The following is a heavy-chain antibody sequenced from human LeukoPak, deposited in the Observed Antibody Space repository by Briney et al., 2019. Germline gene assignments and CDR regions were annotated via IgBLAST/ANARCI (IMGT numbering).Heavy chain of an antibody. Sequence: SQTLPLTCTVSGGSISSGGYYWSWIRQHPGKGLEWIGYIYYSGSTSYNPSLKSRVTISVDTSKNQFSLKLSSVAAADTAVYYCAIARSGSYFFRFDYWGQGTLVTVSS. CDR1: GGSISSGGYY. CDR2: IYYSGST. CDR3: AIARSGSYFFRFDY. V-gene: IGHV4-31*03. J-gene: IGHJ4*02. D-gene: IGHD1-26*01.